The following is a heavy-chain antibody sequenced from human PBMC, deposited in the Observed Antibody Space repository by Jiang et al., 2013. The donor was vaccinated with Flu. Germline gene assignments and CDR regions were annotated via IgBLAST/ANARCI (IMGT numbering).Heavy chain of an antibody. CDR3: TTDESGGYAYDI. D-gene: IGHD3-10*01. Sequence: LACTASAFRFRSAWMSWVRQAPGKGLEWVGRIKSRPDGGTTDYAAPVKGRFTISRDDSKATLYLQMISLKIEDTGVYYCTTDESGGYAYDIWGQGTMITVSS. V-gene: IGHV3-15*01. CDR1: AFRFRSAW. J-gene: IGHJ3*02. CDR2: IKSRPDGGTT.